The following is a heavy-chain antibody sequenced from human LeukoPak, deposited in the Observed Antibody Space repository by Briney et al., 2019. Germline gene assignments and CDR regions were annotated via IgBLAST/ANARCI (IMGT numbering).Heavy chain of an antibody. CDR1: GFTFTTYA. V-gene: IGHV3-23*01. D-gene: IGHD3-10*01. Sequence: SGGSLRLSCAASGFTFTTYAMSWVRQAPGKGLEWVSTISGNGDITYYANSVKGRFTISRDNSRNALYLRMNTLRAEDTAVYYCARDFYYGSGSSYSNWFDPWGQGTLVTVSS. CDR2: ISGNGDIT. CDR3: ARDFYYGSGSSYSNWFDP. J-gene: IGHJ5*02.